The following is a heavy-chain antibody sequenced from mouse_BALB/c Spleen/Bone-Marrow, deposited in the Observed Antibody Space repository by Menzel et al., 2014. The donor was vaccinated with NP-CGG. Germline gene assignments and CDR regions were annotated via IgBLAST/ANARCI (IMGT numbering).Heavy chain of an antibody. CDR2: IXXXXGYT. V-gene: IGHV14-3*02. Sequence: XLQQSGAELVKPGASVKLSCTASGFNIKDTYXHWVXRRPXXGXXWXXXIXXXXGYTKYDPKFQGKATITADTSSNTAYLQLSSLXXEDTAVYYCARLGYRYGYWFFDVWGAGTTVTVSS. J-gene: IGHJ1*01. CDR1: GFNIKDTY. D-gene: IGHD2-14*01. CDR3: ARLGYRYGYWFFDV.